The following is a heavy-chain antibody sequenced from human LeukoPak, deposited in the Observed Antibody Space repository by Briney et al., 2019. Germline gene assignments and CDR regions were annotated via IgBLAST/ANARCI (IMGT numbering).Heavy chain of an antibody. Sequence: GGSLRLSCAASGFTFSSYGMHWVRQAPGKGLEWVAFIRYDGSNKYYADSVKGRFTISRENSKNTLYLQMNSLRAEDTAVYYCAKDMSLYYDFWSGYPPDYWGQGTLVTVSS. CDR3: AKDMSLYYDFWSGYPPDY. CDR1: GFTFSSYG. D-gene: IGHD3-3*01. J-gene: IGHJ4*02. V-gene: IGHV3-30*02. CDR2: IRYDGSNK.